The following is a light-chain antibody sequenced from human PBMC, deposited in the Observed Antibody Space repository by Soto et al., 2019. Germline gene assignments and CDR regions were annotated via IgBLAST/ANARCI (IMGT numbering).Light chain of an antibody. J-gene: IGLJ3*02. V-gene: IGLV1-51*01. Sequence: QSVLTQPPSVSAAPGQKVTMSCSGSNSNIGSNYVSWYQQLPGTAPKLLIYDNNKRPSGIPDRFSGSKSGTSATLGITRLQTGDEADYYCGAWDDSLSAVFGGGTKVTVL. CDR1: NSNIGSNY. CDR2: DNN. CDR3: GAWDDSLSAV.